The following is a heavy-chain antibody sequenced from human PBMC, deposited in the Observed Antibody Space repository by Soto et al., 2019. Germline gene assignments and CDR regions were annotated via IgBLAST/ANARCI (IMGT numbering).Heavy chain of an antibody. CDR1: GFTFSNYA. Sequence: EVQVLESGGGVVQPGGSLRLSCAASGFTFSNYAMGWVRQAPGKGLEWVSSISGSGGSTYYADSVKGRFTISRDNSKNTLSLQMNILRAEDTAVYHCAKGPPGRYFYYMDVWGKGTTVTVSS. CDR3: AKGPPGRYFYYMDV. J-gene: IGHJ6*03. V-gene: IGHV3-23*01. D-gene: IGHD3-10*01. CDR2: ISGSGGST.